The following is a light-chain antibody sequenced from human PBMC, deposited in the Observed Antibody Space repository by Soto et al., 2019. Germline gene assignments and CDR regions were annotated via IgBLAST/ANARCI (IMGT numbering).Light chain of an antibody. V-gene: IGKV3-20*01. Sequence: EIVLTQSPGTLSLSPGERATLSCRASQSVTSNYLAWYQQKPGKAPRLLLFGASIRDTGIPDRFSGSGSGTDFTLTIRRLESEDFAVYYCQQYGSSPGTFGQGTKVEIK. CDR1: QSVTSNY. J-gene: IGKJ1*01. CDR2: GAS. CDR3: QQYGSSPGT.